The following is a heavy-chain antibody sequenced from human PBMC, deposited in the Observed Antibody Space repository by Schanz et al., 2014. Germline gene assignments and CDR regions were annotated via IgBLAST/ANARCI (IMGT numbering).Heavy chain of an antibody. Sequence: QVQLVQSGAEVKKPGASVKVSCKASGNTLSAYYIHWIRQAPGQGLEWMGWIDPNSGGTNYAQKFQGRVTMTRDTSISTAYMELSSLRSDDTAVYYCARELRLEYYFDYWGQGTQVTISS. J-gene: IGHJ4*02. CDR3: ARELRLEYYFDY. CDR2: IDPNSGGT. V-gene: IGHV1-2*02. CDR1: GNTLSAYY. D-gene: IGHD4-17*01.